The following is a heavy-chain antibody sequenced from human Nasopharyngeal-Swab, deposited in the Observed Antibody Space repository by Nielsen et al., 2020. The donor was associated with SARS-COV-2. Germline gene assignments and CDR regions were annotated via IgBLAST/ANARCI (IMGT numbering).Heavy chain of an antibody. J-gene: IGHJ4*02. D-gene: IGHD6-19*01. Sequence: GGSLRLSCAASGFTFSSYAMHWVRQAPGKGLEWVAVISYDGSNKYYADSVKGRFTISRDNSKNTLCLQMNSLRAEDTAVYYCARDKRYSSGWTGGFDYWGQGTLVTVSS. CDR2: ISYDGSNK. CDR1: GFTFSSYA. V-gene: IGHV3-30*04. CDR3: ARDKRYSSGWTGGFDY.